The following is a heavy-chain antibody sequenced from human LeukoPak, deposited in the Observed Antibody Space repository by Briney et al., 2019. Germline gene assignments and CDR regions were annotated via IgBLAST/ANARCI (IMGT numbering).Heavy chain of an antibody. D-gene: IGHD3-22*01. J-gene: IGHJ4*02. CDR1: GFTFSSYA. CDR2: ISSNGGTI. CDR3: VKGSEAYCDSKSDY. V-gene: IGHV3-64D*09. Sequence: PGGSLRLSCSASGFTFSSYAMHWVRQAPGKGLEHVSSISSNGGTIYYADSLRGRFTISRDNSKNTLYLQMSSLRADDTAVYYCVKGSEAYCDSKSDYWGQGTLVTVSS.